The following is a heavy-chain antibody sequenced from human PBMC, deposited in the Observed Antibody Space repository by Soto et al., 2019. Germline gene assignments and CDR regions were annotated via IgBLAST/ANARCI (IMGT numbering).Heavy chain of an antibody. V-gene: IGHV3-23*01. D-gene: IGHD6-13*01. CDR1: GFTFSNYA. Sequence: EVQLLESGGGLVQPGGSLRLSCAASGFTFSNYAVTWVRLAPGKGLEWVSTISGSGGSTYYADSVKGRFTISRDNSKNTLYLQMNSLRAEETAVYYCAKDQGSSWYEIDYWGPGTLVTVSS. J-gene: IGHJ4*02. CDR2: ISGSGGST. CDR3: AKDQGSSWYEIDY.